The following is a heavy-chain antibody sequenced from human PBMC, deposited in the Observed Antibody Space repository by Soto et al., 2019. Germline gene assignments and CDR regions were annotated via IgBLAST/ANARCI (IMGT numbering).Heavy chain of an antibody. D-gene: IGHD1-26*01. CDR3: ARFRLGSYYLDY. CDR2: ISSSSSYT. J-gene: IGHJ4*02. CDR1: GFTFSDYY. V-gene: IGHV3-11*05. Sequence: QVQLVESGGGLVKPGGSLRLSCAASGFTFSDYYMSWIRQAPGKGLEWVSYISSSSSYTNYADSVKGRFTISRDNAKNSLYLQMNSLRAEDTAVYYCARFRLGSYYLDYWGQGTLVTVSS.